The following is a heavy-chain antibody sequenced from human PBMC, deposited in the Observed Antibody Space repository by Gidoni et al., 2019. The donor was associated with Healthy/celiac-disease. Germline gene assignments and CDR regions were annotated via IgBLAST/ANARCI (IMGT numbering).Heavy chain of an antibody. CDR2: IYYSGST. J-gene: IGHJ4*02. CDR3: ARGREGRAVAAYYFDY. CDR1: GGSISSGDYY. V-gene: IGHV4-30-4*01. Sequence: QVQLQESGPGLVKPSQTLSLTCTVSGGSISSGDYYWSWIRQPPGKGLEWIGYIYYSGSTYYNPSLKSRVTISVDTSKNQFSLKLSSVTAADTAVYYCARGREGRAVAAYYFDYWGQGTLVTVSS. D-gene: IGHD2-15*01.